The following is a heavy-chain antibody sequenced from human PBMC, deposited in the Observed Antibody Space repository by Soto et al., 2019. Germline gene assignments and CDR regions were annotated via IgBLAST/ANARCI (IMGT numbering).Heavy chain of an antibody. CDR3: ARGRITGKNNWFDP. Sequence: PSETLSLTCTVSGGSISSYYWSWIRQPPGKGLEWIGYIYYSGDTNYNPSLKSRVTISVDTSKNQFSLKLSSVTAADTAVYYCARGRITGKNNWFDPWGQGTLVTVSS. V-gene: IGHV4-59*01. J-gene: IGHJ5*02. CDR1: GGSISSYY. D-gene: IGHD1-20*01. CDR2: IYYSGDT.